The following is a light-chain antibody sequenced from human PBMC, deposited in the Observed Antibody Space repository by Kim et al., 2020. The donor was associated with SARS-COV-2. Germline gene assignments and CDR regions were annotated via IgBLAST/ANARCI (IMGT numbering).Light chain of an antibody. CDR2: YDS. CDR3: QVWDSSSDPHVV. J-gene: IGLJ2*01. V-gene: IGLV3-21*04. Sequence: PGKTARINCGGNNIGSKSVHWYQQKPGQAPVLVIYYDSDRPSGIPERFSGSNSGNTATLTISRVEAGDEADYYCQVWDSSSDPHVVFGGGTQLTVL. CDR1: NIGSKS.